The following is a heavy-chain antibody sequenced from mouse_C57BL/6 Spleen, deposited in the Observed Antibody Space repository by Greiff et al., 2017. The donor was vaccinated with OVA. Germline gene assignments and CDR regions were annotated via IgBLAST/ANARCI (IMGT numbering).Heavy chain of an antibody. Sequence: DVMLVESGGDLVKPGGSLKLSCAASGFTFSSYGMSWVRQTPDKRLEWVATISSGGSYTYYPDSVKGRFTISRDNAKNTLYLQMSSLKSEDTAMYYCARHEDYYGSRSLFDYGGQGTTLTVSS. D-gene: IGHD1-1*01. V-gene: IGHV5-6*02. CDR3: ARHEDYYGSRSLFDY. J-gene: IGHJ2*01. CDR1: GFTFSSYG. CDR2: ISSGGSYT.